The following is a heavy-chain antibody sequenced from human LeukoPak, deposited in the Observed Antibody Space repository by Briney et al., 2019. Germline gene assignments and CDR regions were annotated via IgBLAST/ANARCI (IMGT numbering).Heavy chain of an antibody. CDR2: IYTSGST. Sequence: PLETPSLTCILSGGSICRHYWSWIRQPAGEGVEWIGRIYTSGSTNYTPPLKSRVTLSVDTSKHQFSCMLSSVTGEATAGFFCAREWDIKSAFDIWGQGTMVTVSS. D-gene: IGHD2-15*01. CDR1: GGSICRHY. CDR3: AREWDIKSAFDI. J-gene: IGHJ3*02. V-gene: IGHV4-4*07.